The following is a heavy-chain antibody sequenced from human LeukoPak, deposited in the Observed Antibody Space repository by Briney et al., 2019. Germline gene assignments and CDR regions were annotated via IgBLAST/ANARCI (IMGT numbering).Heavy chain of an antibody. CDR2: IYYSGST. Sequence: PSETLSLTCTVSGGSISSSSYYWGWIRQPPGKGLEWIGSIYYSGSTYYNPSLKSRVTISVDTSKNQFSLKLSSVTAADTAVYYCARLRYSSGWYQNCWGQGTLVTVSS. CDR1: GGSISSSSYY. D-gene: IGHD6-19*01. J-gene: IGHJ4*02. V-gene: IGHV4-39*01. CDR3: ARLRYSSGWYQNC.